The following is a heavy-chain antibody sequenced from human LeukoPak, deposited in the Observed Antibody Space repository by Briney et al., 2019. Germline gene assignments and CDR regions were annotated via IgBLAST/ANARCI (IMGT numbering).Heavy chain of an antibody. CDR1: GYTFTGYY. CDR2: INPNSGGT. CDR3: ARVKEWELLTPGY. Sequence: GASVKVSCKASGYTFTGYYMHWVRQAPGQGLEWMGWINPNSGGTNYAQKFQGRVTMTRDTSISTAYMELSRLRSDDTAVYYCARVKEWELLTPGYWGQGTLVTVSS. D-gene: IGHD1-26*01. J-gene: IGHJ4*02. V-gene: IGHV1-2*02.